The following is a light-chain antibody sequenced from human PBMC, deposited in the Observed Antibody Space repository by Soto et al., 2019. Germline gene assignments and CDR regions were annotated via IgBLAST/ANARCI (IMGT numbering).Light chain of an antibody. CDR1: QSVGTN. Sequence: EIVMTQSPATLSMSPGEGASLSCRAGQSVGTNLAWFQQKPGQAPRLLMYGASTWASGIPARFSGSGSGTDFTLTISSLQSEDFAVYYCQQYNAWTWTFGQGTKVDI. V-gene: IGKV3-15*01. CDR2: GAS. CDR3: QQYNAWTWT. J-gene: IGKJ1*01.